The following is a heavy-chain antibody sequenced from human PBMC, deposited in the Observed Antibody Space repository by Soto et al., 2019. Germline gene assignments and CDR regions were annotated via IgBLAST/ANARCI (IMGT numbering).Heavy chain of an antibody. D-gene: IGHD3-3*01. CDR2: ISASGVDT. CDR1: GFTFSSYA. V-gene: IGHV3-23*01. J-gene: IGHJ6*03. Sequence: GGSLRLSCVASGFTFSSYAMTWVRQAPGKGLEWVSAISASGVDTHYADSVKGRFTISRDNSKNTLFLQMTRLRVEDTAIYYCAKGANYDFWSGFPAVNDYYYMDVWGKGTTLTVSS. CDR3: AKGANYDFWSGFPAVNDYYYMDV.